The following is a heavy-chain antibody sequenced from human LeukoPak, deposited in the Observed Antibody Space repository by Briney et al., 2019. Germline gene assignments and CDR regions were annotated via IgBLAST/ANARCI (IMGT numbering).Heavy chain of an antibody. CDR1: GYSFTSYW. Sequence: GESLKISCKGSGYSFTSYWIGWVRQMPGKGLEWMGIIYPSDSDTRYSPSFQGQVTISADKSVSTAYLQWSSLKASDTAMYYCARVVFYDFWSGYYFDYWGREPWSPSPQ. J-gene: IGHJ4*02. D-gene: IGHD3-3*01. CDR3: ARVVFYDFWSGYYFDY. V-gene: IGHV5-51*01. CDR2: IYPSDSDT.